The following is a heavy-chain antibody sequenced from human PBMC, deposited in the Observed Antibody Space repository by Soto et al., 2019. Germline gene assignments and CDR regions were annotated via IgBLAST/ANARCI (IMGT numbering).Heavy chain of an antibody. D-gene: IGHD3-9*01. V-gene: IGHV4-30-2*01. CDR2: IYHSGST. CDR1: GGTISSGGYS. CDR3: ARTSYDILTGRLDAFDI. Sequence: PSETLSLTCGVSGGTISSGGYSWSWIRQPPGKGLEWIGYIYHSGSTYYNPSLKSRVTISVDRSKKQLSLKLSSVTAADTAVYYCARTSYDILTGRLDAFDIWGQGTMVTV. J-gene: IGHJ3*02.